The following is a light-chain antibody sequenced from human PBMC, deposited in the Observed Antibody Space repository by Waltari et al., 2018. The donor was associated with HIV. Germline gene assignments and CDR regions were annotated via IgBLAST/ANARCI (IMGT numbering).Light chain of an antibody. CDR1: AFPSRY. Sequence: SSALTQTPSVSVSPGQTATITCSGEAFPSRYAHWYHQRAGQAPFVVIYQDHKRPSGIPDRFSGSSSGTVLTLTISGVQTEDEGDYYCQTTDTNCVVVFGGGTKVTVL. V-gene: IGLV3-25*03. J-gene: IGLJ2*01. CDR3: QTTDTNCVVV. CDR2: QDH.